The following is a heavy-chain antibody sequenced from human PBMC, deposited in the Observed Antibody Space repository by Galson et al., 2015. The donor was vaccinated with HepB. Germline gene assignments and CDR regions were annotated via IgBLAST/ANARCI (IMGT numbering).Heavy chain of an antibody. CDR1: GGSVSSGSYY. V-gene: IGHV4-61*01. CDR3: ARGKGRWLQFTGFDP. CDR2: IYYSGST. Sequence: ETLSLTCTVSGGSVSSGSYYWSWIRQPPGKGLEWIGYIYYSGSTNYNPSLKSRVTISVDTSKNQFSLKLSSVTAADTAVYYCARGKGRWLQFTGFDPWGQGTLVTVSS. D-gene: IGHD5-24*01. J-gene: IGHJ5*02.